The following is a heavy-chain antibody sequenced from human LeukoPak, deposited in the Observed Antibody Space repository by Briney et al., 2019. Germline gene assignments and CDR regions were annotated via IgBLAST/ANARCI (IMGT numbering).Heavy chain of an antibody. D-gene: IGHD2-8*01. CDR3: ARDYCTNGVCSAFDY. CDR1: GISISDNY. V-gene: IGHV3-11*04. CDR2: ISYGGRIV. Sequence: GGSLRLSCEASGISISDNYMSWIRQAPGKGLEWVSYISYGGRIVYSADSVKGRFTISRDNAKNSLYLQMNSLRAEDTAVYYCARDYCTNGVCSAFDYWGQGTLVTVSS. J-gene: IGHJ4*02.